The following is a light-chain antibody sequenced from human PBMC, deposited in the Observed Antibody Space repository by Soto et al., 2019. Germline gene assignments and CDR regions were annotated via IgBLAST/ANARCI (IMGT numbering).Light chain of an antibody. Sequence: SYELTQPPSVSVAPGETATITCGGYDSGTKSVHWYQQKPGQAPVLVIYYNSDRPSGIPERFSGSKSGNTATLTITTVEAGDEADCYCQVWDVSSDHVLFGGGTKLTVL. CDR3: QVWDVSSDHVL. V-gene: IGLV3-21*04. CDR1: DSGTKS. J-gene: IGLJ2*01. CDR2: YNS.